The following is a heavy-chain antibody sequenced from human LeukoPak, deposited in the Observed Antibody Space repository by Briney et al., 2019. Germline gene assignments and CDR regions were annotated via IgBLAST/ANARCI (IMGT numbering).Heavy chain of an antibody. CDR3: ATRQQLAHFDY. Sequence: ASVKVSCKASGYTFTSYGISWVRQAPGKGLEWMGGFDPEDGETIYAQKFQGRVTMTEDTSTDTAYMELSSLRSEDTAVYYCATRQQLAHFDYWGQGTLVTVSS. CDR1: GYTFTSYG. J-gene: IGHJ4*02. V-gene: IGHV1-24*01. CDR2: FDPEDGET. D-gene: IGHD6-13*01.